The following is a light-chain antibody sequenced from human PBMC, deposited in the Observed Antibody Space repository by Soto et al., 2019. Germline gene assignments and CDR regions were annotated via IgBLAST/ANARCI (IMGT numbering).Light chain of an antibody. J-gene: IGLJ2*01. CDR1: SSDVGGYNY. Sequence: QSVLTQPASVSGSPGQSITISCTGTSSDVGGYNYVSWYQQHPGKAPNFMIYDVSNRPSGVSNRFSGSKTGNTASLTISGLQPEVEADYYCSSYTTSSTLIFGGGTKVTVL. V-gene: IGLV2-14*01. CDR2: DVS. CDR3: SSYTTSSTLI.